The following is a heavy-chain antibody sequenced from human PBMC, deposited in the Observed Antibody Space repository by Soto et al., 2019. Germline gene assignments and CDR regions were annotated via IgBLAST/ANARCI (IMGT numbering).Heavy chain of an antibody. Sequence: QVQLVQSGAEVKKPGSSVKVSCKASGGTFSSYAISWVRQAPGQGLEWKVGIIPIFGTANYAQKFQGRVTITADKSTSTAYMELSSLRSEDTAVYYCASGGGYQLLYYFDYWGQGTLVTVSS. CDR1: GGTFSSYA. D-gene: IGHD2-2*01. J-gene: IGHJ4*02. CDR2: IIPIFGTA. CDR3: ASGGGYQLLYYFDY. V-gene: IGHV1-69*06.